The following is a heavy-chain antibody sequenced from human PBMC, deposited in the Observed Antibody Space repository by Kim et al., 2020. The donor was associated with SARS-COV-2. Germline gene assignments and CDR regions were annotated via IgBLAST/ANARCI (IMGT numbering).Heavy chain of an antibody. V-gene: IGHV4-59*08. J-gene: IGHJ6*02. D-gene: IGHD4-17*01. Sequence: SETLSLTCTVSGGSISSYYWSWIRQPPGKGLEWIGYIYYSGSTNYNPSLKSRVTISVDTSKNQFSLKLSSVTAADTAVYYCARHRGATVTTPYDGMDVWGQGTTVTVSS. CDR1: GGSISSYY. CDR3: ARHRGATVTTPYDGMDV. CDR2: IYYSGST.